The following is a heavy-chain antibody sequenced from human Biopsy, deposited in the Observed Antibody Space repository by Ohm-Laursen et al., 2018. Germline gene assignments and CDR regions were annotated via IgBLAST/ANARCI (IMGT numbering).Heavy chain of an antibody. CDR1: GASISDYY. V-gene: IGHV4-4*07. CDR2: IFTSGST. J-gene: IGHJ4*02. D-gene: IGHD3-22*01. Sequence: SDTLSLTCAVSGASISDYYCVWIRQPAGKGLEWIGLIFTSGSTTYNPSLRSRVTMSVGTSKNQFTLNLSSVTAADTAMYYCAKGYTDYSDSSGFSYYFRYWGQGTLVTVSS. CDR3: AKGYTDYSDSSGFSYYFRY.